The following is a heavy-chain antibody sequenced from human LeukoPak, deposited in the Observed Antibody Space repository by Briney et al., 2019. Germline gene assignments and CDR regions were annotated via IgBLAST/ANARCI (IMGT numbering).Heavy chain of an antibody. V-gene: IGHV3-23*01. D-gene: IGHD2-2*01. CDR3: AKEGCTSTTCYSNC. CDR2: ISGSGGST. Sequence: PGGSLRLSCAASGFTFSDYAMSWVRQAPGKGLEWVSAISGSGGSTYYTDSVKGRFTISRDNSKNTLFLQMNSLRAEDTAVYYCAKEGCTSTTCYSNCWGQGTLVTVS. CDR1: GFTFSDYA. J-gene: IGHJ4*02.